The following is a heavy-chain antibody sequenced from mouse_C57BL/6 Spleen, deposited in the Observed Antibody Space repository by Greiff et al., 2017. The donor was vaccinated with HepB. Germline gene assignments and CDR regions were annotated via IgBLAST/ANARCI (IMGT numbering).Heavy chain of an antibody. CDR1: GFTFSSYA. D-gene: IGHD1-1*01. V-gene: IGHV5-4*01. CDR3: ARERDGSSSWFAY. J-gene: IGHJ3*01. CDR2: ISDGGSYT. Sequence: EVQLVESGGGLVKPGGSLKLSCAASGFTFSSYAMSWVRQTPEKRLEWVATISDGGSYTYYPDNVKGRFTISRDNAKNNLYLQMSHLKSEDTAMYYCARERDGSSSWFAYWGQGTLVTVSA.